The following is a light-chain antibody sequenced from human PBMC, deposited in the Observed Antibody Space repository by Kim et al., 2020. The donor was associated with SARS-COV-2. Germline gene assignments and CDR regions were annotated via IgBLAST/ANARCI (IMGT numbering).Light chain of an antibody. CDR2: DVT. CDR1: SSDVGVHNY. Sequence: QSITISCTGTSSDVGVHNYVSWYQQHPAKAPKLMIYDVTKRPSGVSIRFSGSKSGNTASLTISGLQAEDEADYYCSSYTSTSTRVAFGGGTKVTVL. J-gene: IGLJ2*01. V-gene: IGLV2-14*03. CDR3: SSYTSTSTRVA.